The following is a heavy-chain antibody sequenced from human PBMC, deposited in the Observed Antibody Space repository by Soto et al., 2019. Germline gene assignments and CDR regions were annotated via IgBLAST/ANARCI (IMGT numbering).Heavy chain of an antibody. J-gene: IGHJ4*02. CDR1: GFTFNSYS. Sequence: EVQLVESGGGLVKPGGSLRLSCAASGFTFNSYSMNWVRQAPGKGLEWASSMSRSSRYIYYADSVKGRFTISRDNAKNSVYLQMNSLRAEDTAVYYCARDGGVAATLANYFDYWGQGTLVTVSS. CDR2: MSRSSRYI. D-gene: IGHD2-15*01. V-gene: IGHV3-21*01. CDR3: ARDGGVAATLANYFDY.